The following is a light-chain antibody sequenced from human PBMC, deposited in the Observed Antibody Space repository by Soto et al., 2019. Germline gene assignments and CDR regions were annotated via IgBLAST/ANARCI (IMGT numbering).Light chain of an antibody. CDR2: INN. V-gene: IGLV1-44*01. CDR1: SSNIGSNT. CDR3: AAWDDSLNGRV. J-gene: IGLJ3*02. Sequence: QSALTQPPSASGTPGQRVTISCSGSSSNIGSNTVHWYQQLPGTAPKLLIFINNQRPSGVPDRFSGSKSGTSASLAISGLQSEDEADYYCAAWDDSLNGRVFGGGTKLTVL.